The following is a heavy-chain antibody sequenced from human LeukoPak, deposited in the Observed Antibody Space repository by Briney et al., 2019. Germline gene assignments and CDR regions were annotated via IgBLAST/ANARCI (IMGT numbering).Heavy chain of an antibody. Sequence: GGSLRLSCEASGMVFPFAWMSWVRQGPGKGPEWVGRSRRKSDGGTADYAAPVKGRFAISRDDSQNMLFLQMNNLKAEDTAVYYCTTLRALRFPDDWGQGTLVIVSS. CDR2: SRRKSDGGTA. CDR3: TTLRALRFPDD. D-gene: IGHD3-3*01. V-gene: IGHV3-15*05. J-gene: IGHJ4*02. CDR1: GMVFPFAW.